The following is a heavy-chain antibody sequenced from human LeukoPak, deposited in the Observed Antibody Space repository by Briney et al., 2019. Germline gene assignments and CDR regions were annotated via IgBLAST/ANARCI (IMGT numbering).Heavy chain of an antibody. D-gene: IGHD6-13*01. CDR3: AKGGAAAGFDY. CDR1: GFTFSSYS. Sequence: GGSLRLSCAASGFTFSSYSMNWVRQAPGKGLEWVSAISGSGGSTYYADSVKGRFTISRDNSKNTLYLQMNSLRAEDTAVYYCAKGGAAAGFDYWGQGTLVTVSS. V-gene: IGHV3-23*01. J-gene: IGHJ4*02. CDR2: ISGSGGST.